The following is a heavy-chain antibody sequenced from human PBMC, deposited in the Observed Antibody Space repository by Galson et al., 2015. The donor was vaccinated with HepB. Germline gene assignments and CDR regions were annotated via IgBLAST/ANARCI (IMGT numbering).Heavy chain of an antibody. V-gene: IGHV1-46*04. CDR2: INPSGGNT. D-gene: IGHD1-1*01. Sequence: SVKVSCKASGYTFTSYYIHWVRQAPGQGLEWMGLINPSGGNTGYAQKLQGRVTMTRDTSTSTVYMDLTSLTSEDTAVYYCATAGNDGRRFDYWGQGTLVSVSS. CDR1: GYTFTSYY. CDR3: ATAGNDGRRFDY. J-gene: IGHJ4*02.